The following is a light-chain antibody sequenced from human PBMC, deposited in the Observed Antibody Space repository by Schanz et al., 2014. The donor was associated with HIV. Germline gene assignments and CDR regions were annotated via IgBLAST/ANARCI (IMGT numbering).Light chain of an antibody. J-gene: IGLJ3*02. CDR1: SSDVGGYNY. Sequence: QSALTQPASVSGSPGQSITISCTGTSSDVGGYNYVSWYQHHPGEAPKLIIYEVTKRPSGVPDRFSGSKSGRTASLTVSGLQAEDEADYYCASYTGSNQGVFGGGTKLTVL. CDR2: EVT. V-gene: IGLV2-8*01. CDR3: ASYTGSNQGV.